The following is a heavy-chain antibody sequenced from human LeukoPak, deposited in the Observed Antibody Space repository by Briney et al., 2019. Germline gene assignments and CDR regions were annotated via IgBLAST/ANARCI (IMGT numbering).Heavy chain of an antibody. Sequence: GGSLRLSCVASGFTFSNVWMSWVRQAPGKGLEWVGRIRSKTDGGTTDCAAPVKGRFTISRDDSKNMLYLQMNSLETEGTAIYYCTTTAAGIVYWGQGTLVTVSS. D-gene: IGHD6-13*01. V-gene: IGHV3-15*01. CDR3: TTTAAGIVY. J-gene: IGHJ4*02. CDR1: GFTFSNVW. CDR2: IRSKTDGGTT.